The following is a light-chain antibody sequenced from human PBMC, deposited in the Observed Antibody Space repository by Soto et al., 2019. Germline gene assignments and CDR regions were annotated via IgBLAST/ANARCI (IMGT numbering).Light chain of an antibody. CDR3: QQYGSSLLT. V-gene: IGKV3-20*01. Sequence: EIVLTQSPGTLSLSPGERATHSCRASQSVRSSYLAWYQQKPGQDPRLLIYGASSRATGIPDRFSGSGSGTDFTLTISRLEPEDFAVYYCQQYGSSLLTFGGGTKVEIK. J-gene: IGKJ4*01. CDR2: GAS. CDR1: QSVRSSY.